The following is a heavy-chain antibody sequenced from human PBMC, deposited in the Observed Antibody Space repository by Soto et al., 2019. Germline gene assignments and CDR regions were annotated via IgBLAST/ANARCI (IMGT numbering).Heavy chain of an antibody. CDR1: GYTFTSYG. Sequence: ASVKVSCKAFGYTFTSYGISWVRQAPGQGLEWMGWISAYNGNTNYAQKLQGRVTMTTDTSTSTAYMELRSLRSDDTAVYYCARDVGYCSGGSCYEGNWFDPWGQGTLVTVSS. D-gene: IGHD2-15*01. J-gene: IGHJ5*02. V-gene: IGHV1-18*01. CDR3: ARDVGYCSGGSCYEGNWFDP. CDR2: ISAYNGNT.